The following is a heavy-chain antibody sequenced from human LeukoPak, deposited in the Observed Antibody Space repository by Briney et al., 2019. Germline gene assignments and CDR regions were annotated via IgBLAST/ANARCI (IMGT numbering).Heavy chain of an antibody. D-gene: IGHD2-2*02. CDR1: GCTISSGDYY. CDR2: IYYSGCS. J-gene: IGHJ5*02. Sequence: SQTLSFTCTGSGCTISSGDYYWSGIGQPPGKVREWIGYIYYSGCSYYYPSLKSRVTISVDTSKNQFSLKLSSVPAADTAVYYCARGFRYCSSTSCFTDGFDPWGQGTLVTVSS. V-gene: IGHV4-30-4*01. CDR3: ARGFRYCSSTSCFTDGFDP.